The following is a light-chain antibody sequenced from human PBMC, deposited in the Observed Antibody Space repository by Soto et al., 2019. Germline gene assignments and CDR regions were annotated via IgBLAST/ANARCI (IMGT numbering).Light chain of an antibody. Sequence: QSVLTQPPSVSAAPGQKVTISCSGSSSNIGGNSVSWYQQLPGTAPKLLIYDDNKRPSGIPDRFSGSKSGTAATLGITGFQTGDEADYYCGSWDSSLSAYVFGTGTKV. J-gene: IGLJ1*01. CDR3: GSWDSSLSAYV. CDR2: DDN. V-gene: IGLV1-51*01. CDR1: SSNIGGNS.